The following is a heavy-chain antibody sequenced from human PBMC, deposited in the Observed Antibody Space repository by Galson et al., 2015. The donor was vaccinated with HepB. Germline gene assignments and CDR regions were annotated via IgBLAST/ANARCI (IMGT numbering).Heavy chain of an antibody. V-gene: IGHV3-30-3*01. D-gene: IGHD2-21*02. CDR2: MLRDGNNE. J-gene: IGHJ4*02. Sequence: SLRLSCAASGFTFSSYAMHWVRQAPGKGLEWVALMLRDGNNEYYADSVKGRFTISRDNSKNTLYLQTNSLRPEDTAVYFCARRSLVTASPLDYWGQGTLVTVSS. CDR1: GFTFSSYA. CDR3: ARRSLVTASPLDY.